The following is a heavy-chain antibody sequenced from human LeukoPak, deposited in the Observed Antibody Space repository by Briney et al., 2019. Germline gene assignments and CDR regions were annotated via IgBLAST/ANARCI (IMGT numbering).Heavy chain of an antibody. J-gene: IGHJ5*02. Sequence: PSQTLSLTCTVSGGSISSGDYYWSWIRQPPGKGLEWIGYVYYSGSTYYNPSLKSRVTISVDTSKNQFSLKLSSVTAADTAVYYCARDSLSAGTFDPWGQGTLVTVSS. CDR3: ARDSLSAGTFDP. V-gene: IGHV4-30-4*01. D-gene: IGHD1-1*01. CDR2: VYYSGST. CDR1: GGSISSGDYY.